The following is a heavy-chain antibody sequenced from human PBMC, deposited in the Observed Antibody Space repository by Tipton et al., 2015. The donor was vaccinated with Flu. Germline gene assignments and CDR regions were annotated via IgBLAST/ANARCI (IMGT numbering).Heavy chain of an antibody. CDR2: ISSNGDNT. Sequence: SLRLSCAASGFTFSDYAMHWVRQAPGKGLQYVSAISSNGDNTYYADSVKGRFTISRDNSKNTLYLQMNSLRAEDTAVYYCARVTGAYDYSDYWGQGTLATVSS. J-gene: IGHJ4*02. CDR3: ARVTGAYDYSDY. D-gene: IGHD5-12*01. V-gene: IGHV3-64*02. CDR1: GFTFSDYA.